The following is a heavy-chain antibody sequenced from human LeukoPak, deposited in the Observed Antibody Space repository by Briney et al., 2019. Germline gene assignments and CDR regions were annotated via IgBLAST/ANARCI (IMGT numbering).Heavy chain of an antibody. D-gene: IGHD1-1*01. J-gene: IGHJ4*02. CDR3: AKDSGSWGIQLAYFFDY. V-gene: IGHV3-9*01. CDR2: ISWNSGSI. CDR1: GFTFDDYT. Sequence: GGSLRLSCAASGFTFDDYTMHWVRQAPGKGLEWVSGISWNSGSIGYADSVKGRFTISRDNAKNSLYLQVNSLRAEDTTLYYCAKDSGSWGIQLAYFFDYWGQGTLVTVSS.